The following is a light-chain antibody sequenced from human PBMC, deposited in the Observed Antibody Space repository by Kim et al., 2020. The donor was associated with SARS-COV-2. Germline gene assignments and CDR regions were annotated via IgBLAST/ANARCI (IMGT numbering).Light chain of an antibody. Sequence: GQRVTISCSGSSSNIGSNTVNWYQQLPGRAPKLLINTNNQGPSGVPDRFSSSKSGTSASLAISWLQSEDEADYYCASWDVSLNGWVFGGGTQLTVL. CDR3: ASWDVSLNGWV. CDR1: SSNIGSNT. CDR2: TNN. V-gene: IGLV1-44*01. J-gene: IGLJ3*02.